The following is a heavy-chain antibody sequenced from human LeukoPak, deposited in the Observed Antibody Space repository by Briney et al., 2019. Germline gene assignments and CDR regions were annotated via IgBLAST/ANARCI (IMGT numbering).Heavy chain of an antibody. V-gene: IGHV3-48*03. Sequence: PGGSLRLSCAASGFTFSSYEMNWVRQAPGKGLEWVSYISSSGSTIYYADSVKGRFTISRDNAKNSLYLQMNSLRAEDTAVYYCAREWGDSGSYLTTGPGLWYFDYWGQGTLVTVSS. J-gene: IGHJ4*02. CDR2: ISSSGSTI. CDR1: GFTFSSYE. CDR3: AREWGDSGSYLTTGPGLWYFDY. D-gene: IGHD1-26*01.